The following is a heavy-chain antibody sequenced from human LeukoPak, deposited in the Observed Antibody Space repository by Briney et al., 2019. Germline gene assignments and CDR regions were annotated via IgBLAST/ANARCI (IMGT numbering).Heavy chain of an antibody. CDR2: INHSGST. Sequence: PSETLSLTCAVYGGSFSGYYWSWIRQPPGKGLEWIGEINHSGSTNYNPSLKSRVTISVDTSKNQFSLKLSSVTAADTAVYYCARCAYYYGSGSYHNYYYYYMDVWGKGTTVTISS. CDR1: GGSFSGYY. D-gene: IGHD3-10*01. V-gene: IGHV4-34*01. CDR3: ARCAYYYGSGSYHNYYYYYMDV. J-gene: IGHJ6*03.